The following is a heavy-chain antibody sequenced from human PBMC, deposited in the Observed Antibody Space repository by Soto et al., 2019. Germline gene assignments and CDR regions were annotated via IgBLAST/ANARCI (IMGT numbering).Heavy chain of an antibody. D-gene: IGHD6-19*01. CDR2: IWYDGSNK. Sequence: QVQLVESGGGVVQPGRSLRLSCAASGFTFSSYGMHWVRQAPGKGLEWVAVIWYDGSNKYYADSVKGRFTISRDNSKNTRYLQMNSLRAEDTAVYYSARDSSGWYTFDFWGQGTLVTVSS. J-gene: IGHJ4*02. CDR3: ARDSSGWYTFDF. V-gene: IGHV3-33*01. CDR1: GFTFSSYG.